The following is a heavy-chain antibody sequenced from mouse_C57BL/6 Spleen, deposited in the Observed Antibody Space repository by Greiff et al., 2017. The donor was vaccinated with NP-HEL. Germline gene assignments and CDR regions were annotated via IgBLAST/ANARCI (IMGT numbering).Heavy chain of an antibody. CDR2: IDTSDSET. CDR1: GYTFTSYW. V-gene: IGHV1-52*01. J-gene: IGHJ3*01. D-gene: IGHD2-4*01. Sequence: QVQLQQPGAELVRPGSSVKLSCKASGYTFTSYWMHWVKQRPIQGLEWIGNIDTSDSETHYNQKFKYKATLTVDKSSSTAYMQLSSLTSEDSAVYYCARSTMITKTFAYWGQGTLVTVSA. CDR3: ARSTMITKTFAY.